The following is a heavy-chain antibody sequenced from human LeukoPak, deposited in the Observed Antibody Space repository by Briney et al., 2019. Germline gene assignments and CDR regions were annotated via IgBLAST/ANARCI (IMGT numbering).Heavy chain of an antibody. CDR2: IKQDGSEK. V-gene: IGHV3-7*01. D-gene: IGHD5-24*01. CDR1: GFTFSNYW. CDR3: ARDRGVEGYYFDY. J-gene: IGHJ4*02. Sequence: PGGSLRLSCVASGFTFSNYWMSWVRQAPGKGLEWVANIKQDGSEKYYVDSVKGRFTISRDNAKNSLYLQMNSLRAEDTAVYYCARDRGVEGYYFDYWGQGTLVTVSS.